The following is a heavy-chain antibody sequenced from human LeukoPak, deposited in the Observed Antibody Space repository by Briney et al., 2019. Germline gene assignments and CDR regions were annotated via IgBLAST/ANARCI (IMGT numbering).Heavy chain of an antibody. CDR3: ANRGPGYCSSTSCYAPFDY. V-gene: IGHV3-30*18. CDR2: ISFDGRDM. CDR1: GFTLNNHG. Sequence: PGRSLRLSCAASGFTLNNHGMHWVRQAPGKGLEWVALISFDGRDMDSADSVKGRFSISRDNSKNTLYLQMNSLRAEDTAVYYCANRGPGYCSSTSCYAPFDYWGQGTLVTVSS. J-gene: IGHJ4*02. D-gene: IGHD2-2*01.